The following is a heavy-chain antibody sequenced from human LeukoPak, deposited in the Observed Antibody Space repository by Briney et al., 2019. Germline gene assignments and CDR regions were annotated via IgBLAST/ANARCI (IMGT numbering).Heavy chain of an antibody. V-gene: IGHV3-23*01. Sequence: GGSLRLSCAASGFTFSDYYMSWIRQAPGKGLEWVSGISISGGSTDYADSVKGRFTISRDNSKNTLYLQMNSLRAEDTAVYYCAKVPAGNKVEYWGQGTLVTVSS. CDR2: ISISGGST. J-gene: IGHJ4*02. D-gene: IGHD6-19*01. CDR3: AKVPAGNKVEY. CDR1: GFTFSDYY.